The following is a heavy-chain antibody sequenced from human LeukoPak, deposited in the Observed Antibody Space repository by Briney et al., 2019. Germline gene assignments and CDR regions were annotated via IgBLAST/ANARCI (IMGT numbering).Heavy chain of an antibody. D-gene: IGHD4-11*01. J-gene: IGHJ5*02. CDR1: GGTFSSYA. Sequence: SVKVSCKASGGTFSSYAISWVRQAPGQGLEWMGRIIPILGIANYAQKFQGRVTMTADKSTSTAYMELSSLRSEDTAIYYCARGPTEYSHYVGFDPWGQGTLVTVSS. V-gene: IGHV1-69*04. CDR2: IIPILGIA. CDR3: ARGPTEYSHYVGFDP.